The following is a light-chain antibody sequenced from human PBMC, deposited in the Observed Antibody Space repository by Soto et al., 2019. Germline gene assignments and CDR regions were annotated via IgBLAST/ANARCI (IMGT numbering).Light chain of an antibody. V-gene: IGKV1-9*01. CDR2: ADS. CDR3: QQTRTYPRT. Sequence: DIQLTQSPSFLSASVGDRVTITCRASQGIAACLAWYQQKPGNPPRLLIYADSTLQSGVPSRFSGSGSGTRGTLTISSLEPEDFATYYCQQTRTYPRTFGGGTKVEMK. J-gene: IGKJ4*01. CDR1: QGIAAC.